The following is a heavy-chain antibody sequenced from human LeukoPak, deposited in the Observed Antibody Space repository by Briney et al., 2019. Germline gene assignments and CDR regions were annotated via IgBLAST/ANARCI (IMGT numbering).Heavy chain of an antibody. D-gene: IGHD5-24*01. CDR2: IVVASGNT. CDR1: GFSFTNSA. Sequence: SVTVSCKASGFSFTNSAMQWVRQARGQRREWVGWIVVASGNTKYAQKFQERVTITRDMSTSTAYMEISILRPEDTAVYYCAAAPIEMQQRGFDYWGQGTLVTVSS. J-gene: IGHJ4*02. V-gene: IGHV1-58*02. CDR3: AAAPIEMQQRGFDY.